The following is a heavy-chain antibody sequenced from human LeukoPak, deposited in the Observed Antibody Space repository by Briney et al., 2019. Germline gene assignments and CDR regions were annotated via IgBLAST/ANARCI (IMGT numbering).Heavy chain of an antibody. CDR2: IYSGGST. Sequence: GGSLRLSCAASGFTVSSNYMSWVRQAPGKGLEWVSVIYSGGSTYYADSVKGRFTTSRHNSKNTLYLQMNSLRAEDTAVYYCARAMVRGGDYFDYWGQGTLVTVSS. CDR3: ARAMVRGGDYFDY. V-gene: IGHV3-53*04. J-gene: IGHJ4*02. D-gene: IGHD3-10*01. CDR1: GFTVSSNY.